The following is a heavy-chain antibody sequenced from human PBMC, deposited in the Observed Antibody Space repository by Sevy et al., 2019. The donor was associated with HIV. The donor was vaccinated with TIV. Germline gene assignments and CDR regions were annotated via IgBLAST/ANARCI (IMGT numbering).Heavy chain of an antibody. J-gene: IGHJ3*02. CDR1: GFTFGTHA. D-gene: IGHD3-3*01. Sequence: GGSLRLSCATSGFTFGTHAMSWVRQAPGKGLEWVSGISGSGGSTYYADSVKGRFTISRDKSKKTLYLQVNSLRAEDTAVYYRAKGVYDFWSGRSDIFDIWGQGTMVTVSS. CDR2: ISGSGGST. V-gene: IGHV3-23*01. CDR3: AKGVYDFWSGRSDIFDI.